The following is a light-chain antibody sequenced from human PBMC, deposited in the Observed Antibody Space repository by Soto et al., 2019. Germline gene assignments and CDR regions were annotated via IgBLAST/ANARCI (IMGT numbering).Light chain of an antibody. CDR1: QNIERY. CDR3: QQYSTYTPRT. J-gene: IGKJ1*01. Sequence: DIQMTQSPSSLSASIGDTIAIICRASQNIERYLNWYQLKPGRAPQLLMFAAANLESGVPTRFSGSGSGTEFTLTISSLQPDDFATYYCQQYSTYTPRTFGQGTKVDIK. CDR2: AAA. V-gene: IGKV1-5*02.